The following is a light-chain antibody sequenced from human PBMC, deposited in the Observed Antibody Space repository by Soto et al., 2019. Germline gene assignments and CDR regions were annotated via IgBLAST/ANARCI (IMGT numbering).Light chain of an antibody. CDR1: QSVSHW. J-gene: IGKJ2*01. Sequence: DIQMNQSPSTLSASVGDRVTITCRASQSVSHWLAWYQQKPGKAPKALIYDGSTLETGVPSRFSGSGSGTDFTLTISSLQPDDFATYYCQQYNSYQYPFGQGTKLE. V-gene: IGKV1-5*01. CDR3: QQYNSYQYP. CDR2: DGS.